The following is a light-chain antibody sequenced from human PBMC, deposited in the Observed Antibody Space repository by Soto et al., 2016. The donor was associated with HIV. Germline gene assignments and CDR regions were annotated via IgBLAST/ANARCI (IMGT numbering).Light chain of an antibody. CDR3: QVWDTSSDQSVI. CDR2: DDS. J-gene: IGLJ2*01. V-gene: IGLV3-21*02. CDR1: NIGSKS. Sequence: SYELTQPPSVSVAPGQTARITCEGDNIGSKSVHWYQQRPGQAPVLVVFDDSDRPSHIPDRFSGSKSGNTATLAISRVEAGDEADYYCQVWDTSSDQSVIFGGGTKVTVL.